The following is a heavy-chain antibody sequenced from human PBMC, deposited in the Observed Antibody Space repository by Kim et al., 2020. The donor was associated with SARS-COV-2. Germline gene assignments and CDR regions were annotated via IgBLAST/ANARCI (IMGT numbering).Heavy chain of an antibody. CDR1: GGTFSSYA. CDR3: ARELGNTAMVISWYYGMDV. V-gene: IGHV1-69*13. CDR2: IIPIFGTA. D-gene: IGHD5-18*01. J-gene: IGHJ6*02. Sequence: SVKVSCKASGGTFSSYAISWVRQAPGQGLEWMGGIIPIFGTANYAQKFQGRVTITADESTSTAYMELSSLRSEDTAVYYCARELGNTAMVISWYYGMDVWGQGTTVTVSS.